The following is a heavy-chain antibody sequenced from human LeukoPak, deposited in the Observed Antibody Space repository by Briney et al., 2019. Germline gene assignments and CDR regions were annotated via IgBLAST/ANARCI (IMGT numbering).Heavy chain of an antibody. J-gene: IGHJ4*02. CDR3: AKRERSGWLFDY. Sequence: PGGSLRLSCAASGFTFSSYGMHWVRQAPGKGLEWVAVISYDGSNKYYADSVKGRSTISRDNSKNTLYLQMNSLRAEDTAVYYCAKRERSGWLFDYWGQGTLVTVSS. CDR2: ISYDGSNK. CDR1: GFTFSSYG. D-gene: IGHD6-19*01. V-gene: IGHV3-30*18.